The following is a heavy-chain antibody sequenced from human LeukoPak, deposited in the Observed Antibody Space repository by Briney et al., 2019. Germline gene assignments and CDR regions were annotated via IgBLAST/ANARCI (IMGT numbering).Heavy chain of an antibody. D-gene: IGHD3-10*01. V-gene: IGHV3-7*05. CDR2: INQDGSEK. Sequence: GGSLRLSCAASGFTFSSYWMSWVRQAPGKGLEWVANINQDGSEKYYVDSVKGRFTISRDTSKNALYLQMNSLRVEDTAVYYCAISGLGFGEFRGLDYWGQGTLVTVSS. CDR3: AISGLGFGEFRGLDY. J-gene: IGHJ4*02. CDR1: GFTFSSYW.